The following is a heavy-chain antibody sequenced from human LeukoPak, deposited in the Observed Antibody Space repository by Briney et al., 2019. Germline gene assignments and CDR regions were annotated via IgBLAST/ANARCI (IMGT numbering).Heavy chain of an antibody. J-gene: IGHJ5*02. Sequence: EASVKVSCKASGYTFTGYGISWVRQAPGQGLEWMGWISAYNGNTNYAQKLQGRVTMTTDTSTSTAYMELRSLRSDDTAVYYCARAGYYYGSGSYFVNWFDPWGQGTLVTVSS. V-gene: IGHV1-18*01. CDR3: ARAGYYYGSGSYFVNWFDP. CDR1: GYTFTGYG. D-gene: IGHD3-10*01. CDR2: ISAYNGNT.